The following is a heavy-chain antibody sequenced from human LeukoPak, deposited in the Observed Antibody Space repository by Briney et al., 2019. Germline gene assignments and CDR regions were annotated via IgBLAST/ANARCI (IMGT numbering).Heavy chain of an antibody. CDR3: ARLHDYDFWSYDAFDI. CDR1: GYTFTGYY. V-gene: IGHV1-2*02. Sequence: VASVKVSCKASGYTFTGYYMHWVRQAPGQGLEWTGWINPNSGGTNYAQKFQGRVTMTRDTSISTAYMELSRLRSDDTAVYYCARLHDYDFWSYDAFDIWGQGTMVTVSS. D-gene: IGHD3-3*01. CDR2: INPNSGGT. J-gene: IGHJ3*02.